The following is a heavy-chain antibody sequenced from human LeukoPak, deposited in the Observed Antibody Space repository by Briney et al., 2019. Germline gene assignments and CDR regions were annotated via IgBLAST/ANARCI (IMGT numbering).Heavy chain of an antibody. D-gene: IGHD2-2*01. CDR3: ARDDCSTTPCYAY. CDR1: GFTFSSYW. Sequence: AGGSLRLSCAASGFTFSSYWMSWVRQAPGKGLEWVANIKQDGSQKYYVDSVKGRFSISRDNAKNSLYLQMNGLKAEDTAVYYCARDDCSTTPCYAYWGQGTLVTVSS. J-gene: IGHJ4*02. V-gene: IGHV3-7*01. CDR2: IKQDGSQK.